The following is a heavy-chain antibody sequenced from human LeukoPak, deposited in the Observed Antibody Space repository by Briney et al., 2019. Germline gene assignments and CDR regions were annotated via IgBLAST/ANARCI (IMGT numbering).Heavy chain of an antibody. CDR2: ISGSGGST. Sequence: GGSLRLSCAASGFTFSSYGMRWVRQAPGKGLEWVSAISGSGGSTYYADSVKGRFTISRDNSKNTLYLQMNSLRAEDTAVYYRAKDVRQVAVAVGWFDPWGQGTLVTVSS. J-gene: IGHJ5*02. D-gene: IGHD6-19*01. CDR1: GFTFSSYG. V-gene: IGHV3-23*01. CDR3: AKDVRQVAVAVGWFDP.